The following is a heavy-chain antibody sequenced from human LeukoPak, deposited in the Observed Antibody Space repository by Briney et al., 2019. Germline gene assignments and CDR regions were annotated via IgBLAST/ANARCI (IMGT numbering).Heavy chain of an antibody. CDR3: ARGMAAAYDYNWFDP. Sequence: SETLSLTCAVSDGSISSSHWWSWVRQPPGKGLEWIGEIYHSGSTNYNPSLKSRVTMSVDTSKNQFSLKLNSVTAADTAVYFCARGMAAAYDYNWFDPWGQGTLVTVSS. V-gene: IGHV4-4*02. D-gene: IGHD5-12*01. CDR1: DGSISSSHW. CDR2: IYHSGST. J-gene: IGHJ5*02.